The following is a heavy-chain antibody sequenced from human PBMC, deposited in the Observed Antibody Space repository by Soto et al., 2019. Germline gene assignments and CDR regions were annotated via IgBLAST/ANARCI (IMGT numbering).Heavy chain of an antibody. V-gene: IGHV1-18*01. CDR1: GYSFTTYG. CDR2: ISAYNGNT. J-gene: IGHJ6*02. Sequence: QVQLVQSGGEVKKPGASVKVSCKTSGYSFTTYGISWVRQAPGQGLEWMGWISAYNGNTNYAQKLQDRVTMTTDTSTSTAYMELRSLSSDATAVYYCAREGPAPYYYYGMDVWGQGSTVPVSS. CDR3: AREGPAPYYYYGMDV.